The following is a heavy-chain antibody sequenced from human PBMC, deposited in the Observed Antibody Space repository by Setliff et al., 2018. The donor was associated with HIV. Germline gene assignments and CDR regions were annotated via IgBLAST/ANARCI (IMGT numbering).Heavy chain of an antibody. CDR1: GGSMRSSGYS. CDR3: ARRGDFFYYAMDV. CDR2: IYYNGNA. V-gene: IGHV4-30-2*01. Sequence: LSLTCAVSGGSMRSSGYSWTWIRQAPGKGLEWVGYIYYNGNAYYNPSLKSRVTISVDRSKNQFSLKLSSVTAADTAVYHCARRGDFFYYAMDVWGQGTTVTVSS. J-gene: IGHJ6*02.